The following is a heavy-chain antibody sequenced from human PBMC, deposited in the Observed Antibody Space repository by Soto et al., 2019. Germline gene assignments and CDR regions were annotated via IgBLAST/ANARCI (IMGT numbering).Heavy chain of an antibody. J-gene: IGHJ4*02. CDR1: GINFSSYD. Sequence: GGSLRLSCAASGINFSSYDMSWVRQAPRKGLEWVPAISGTSGSTYYAGPVNCRCTTSRDNSKNTLYRQINSLSAEATPVYYRAKDYSSVYCTFYNWIQRTLITVS. CDR2: ISGTSGST. V-gene: IGHV3-23*01. D-gene: IGHD3-22*01. CDR3: AKDYSSVYCTFYN.